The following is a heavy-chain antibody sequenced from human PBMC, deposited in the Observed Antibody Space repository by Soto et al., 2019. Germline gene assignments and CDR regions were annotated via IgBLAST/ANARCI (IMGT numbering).Heavy chain of an antibody. Sequence: GVSLRLSFAASGFTFSSYSMSWVRQAPGKGLEWVSAISGSGGSTYYADSVKGRFTISRDNSKNTLYLQMNSLRAEDTAVYYCAKGSPNWFDPWGQGTLVTVSS. CDR1: GFTFSSYS. V-gene: IGHV3-23*01. CDR3: AKGSPNWFDP. CDR2: ISGSGGST. J-gene: IGHJ5*02.